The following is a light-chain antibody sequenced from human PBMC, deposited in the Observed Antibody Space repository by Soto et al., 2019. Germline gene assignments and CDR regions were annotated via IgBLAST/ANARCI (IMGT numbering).Light chain of an antibody. CDR3: GSYTSATTWV. Sequence: QSVLTQPASVSGSPGQSITISCTGTSSDIGRYDYVSWYQQFPGKAPKLMIYRVINRTSGVSDRFSGSKSGNSVSLSISGLQPEDEASYFCGSYTSATTWVFGGGTKLTVL. J-gene: IGLJ3*02. CDR2: RVI. CDR1: SSDIGRYDY. V-gene: IGLV2-14*03.